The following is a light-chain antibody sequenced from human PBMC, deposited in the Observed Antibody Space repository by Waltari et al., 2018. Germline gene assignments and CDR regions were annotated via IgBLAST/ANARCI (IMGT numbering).Light chain of an antibody. CDR1: QSISSW. J-gene: IGKJ1*01. V-gene: IGKV1-5*03. CDR3: QQYHTYWT. CDR2: TAS. Sequence: DIQMTQSPSTLSASVGDRVTITCRASQSISSWLAWYQQKPGKAPKLLIYTASILETGVPSRFSASGSGTEFTLTITSLQPDDFATYYCQQYHTYWTFGQGTKVEI.